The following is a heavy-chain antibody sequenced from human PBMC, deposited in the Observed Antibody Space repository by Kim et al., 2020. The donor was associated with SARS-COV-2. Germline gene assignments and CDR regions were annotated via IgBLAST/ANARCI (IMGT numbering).Heavy chain of an antibody. CDR3: ARAGGCITIFGVVTARSYGMDV. V-gene: IGHV4-34*01. D-gene: IGHD3-3*01. CDR1: GGSFSGYY. Sequence: SETLSLTCAVYGGSFSGYYWSWIRQPPGKGLEWIGEINHSGSTNYNPSLKSRVTISVDTSKNQFSLKLSSVTAADTAVYYCARAGGCITIFGVVTARSYGMDVWGQGTTVTVSS. J-gene: IGHJ6*02. CDR2: INHSGST.